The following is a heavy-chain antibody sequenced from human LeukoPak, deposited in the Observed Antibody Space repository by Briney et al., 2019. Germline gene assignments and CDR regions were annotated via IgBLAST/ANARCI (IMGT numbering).Heavy chain of an antibody. V-gene: IGHV3-21*01. CDR1: GSTFSSYS. J-gene: IGHJ4*02. D-gene: IGHD5-12*01. CDR2: ISSSSSYI. CDR3: ARGGLGAYSGYDSFDY. Sequence: GGSLRLSCAASGSTFSSYSMNWVRQAPEKGLEWVSYISSSSSYIYYADSVKGRFTISRDNAKNSLYLQMNSLRAEDTAVYYCARGGLGAYSGYDSFDYWGQGTLVTVSS.